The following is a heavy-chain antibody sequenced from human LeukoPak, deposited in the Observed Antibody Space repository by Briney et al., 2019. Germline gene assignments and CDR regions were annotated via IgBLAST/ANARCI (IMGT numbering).Heavy chain of an antibody. V-gene: IGHV3-23*01. CDR3: AKTTGSYLYYFDY. CDR2: ISGSGGST. Sequence: GGSLRLSCTASGFTFGDYAMSWVRQAPGKGLEWVSAISGSGGSTYYADSVKGRFTISRDNSKNTLYLQMNSLRAEDTAVYYCAKTTGSYLYYFDYWGQGTLVTVSS. D-gene: IGHD3-10*01. CDR1: GFTFGDYA. J-gene: IGHJ4*02.